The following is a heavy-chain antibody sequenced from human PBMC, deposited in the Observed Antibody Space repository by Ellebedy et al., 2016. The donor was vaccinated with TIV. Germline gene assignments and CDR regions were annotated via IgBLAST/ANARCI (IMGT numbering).Heavy chain of an antibody. CDR3: GRAREPGPFAYYYYGMDV. CDR1: GFTFSDYF. D-gene: IGHD1-1*01. J-gene: IGHJ6*02. V-gene: IGHV3-11*01. CDR2: IPASGAGI. Sequence: GESLKISCAGSGFTFSDYFMSWVRQAPGKGLEWISYIPASGAGIYYADSVKGRFTVARDNANNSLHLQMNNLRGDDTAVYYCGRAREPGPFAYYYYGMDVWGQGTTVTVSS.